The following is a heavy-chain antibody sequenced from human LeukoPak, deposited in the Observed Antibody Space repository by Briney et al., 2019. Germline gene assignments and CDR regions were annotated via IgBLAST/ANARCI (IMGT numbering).Heavy chain of an antibody. CDR3: AKAVQLPIYFDY. CDR2: TSGSGGST. V-gene: IGHV3-23*01. CDR1: GFTFSSYA. J-gene: IGHJ4*02. Sequence: PGGSLRLSCAASGFTFSSYAMSWVRQAPGKGLEWVSATSGSGGSTYYADSVKGRFTISRDNSKNTLYLQMNSLRAEDTAVYYCAKAVQLPIYFDYWGQGTLVTVSS. D-gene: IGHD2-2*01.